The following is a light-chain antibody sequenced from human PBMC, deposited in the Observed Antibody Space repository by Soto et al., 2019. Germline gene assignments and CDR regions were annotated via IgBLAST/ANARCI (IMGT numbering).Light chain of an antibody. Sequence: EIVLTQSPATLSLSPGERATLSCRASQSVSSYFAWYQQKPGQAPRLLIYDASNRATGIPARFSGSGSGTDFTLTISSLEPEDFAVYYCQQRGNWPLTFGQGTK. CDR2: DAS. CDR1: QSVSSY. CDR3: QQRGNWPLT. J-gene: IGKJ1*01. V-gene: IGKV3-11*01.